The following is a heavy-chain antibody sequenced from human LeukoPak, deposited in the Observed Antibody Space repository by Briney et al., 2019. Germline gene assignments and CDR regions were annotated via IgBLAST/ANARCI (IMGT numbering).Heavy chain of an antibody. J-gene: IGHJ4*02. CDR1: GFTFNSYS. Sequence: PGGSLRLSCAASGFTFNSYSMNWVRQAPGKGLEWVSSISSTGTYIYYADSVKGRFTISRDNAKNSLYLQMNSLRAEDTAVYYCARRIWDSSGYWDYWGQGTLVTVSS. CDR3: ARRIWDSSGYWDY. CDR2: ISSTGTYI. D-gene: IGHD3-22*01. V-gene: IGHV3-21*01.